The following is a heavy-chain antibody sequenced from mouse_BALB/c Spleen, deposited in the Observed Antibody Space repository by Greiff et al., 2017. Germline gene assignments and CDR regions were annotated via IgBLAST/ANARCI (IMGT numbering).Heavy chain of an antibody. CDR3: AREGYDEAAWFAY. CDR1: GYSITSDYA. J-gene: IGHJ3*01. D-gene: IGHD2-2*01. Sequence: EVKLVESGPGLVKPSQSLSLTCTVTGYSITSDYAWNWIRQFPGNKLEWMGYISYSGSTSYNPSLKSRISITRDTSKNQFFLQLNSVTTEDTATYYCAREGYDEAAWFAYWGQGTLVTVSA. CDR2: ISYSGST. V-gene: IGHV3-2*02.